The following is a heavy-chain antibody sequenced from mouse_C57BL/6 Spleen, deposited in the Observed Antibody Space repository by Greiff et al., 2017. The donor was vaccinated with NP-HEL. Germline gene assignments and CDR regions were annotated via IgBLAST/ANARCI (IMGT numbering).Heavy chain of an antibody. CDR1: GYAFTNYL. CDR2: INPGSGGT. J-gene: IGHJ2*01. CDR3: ARGDYDDPFDY. Sequence: QVQLKESGAELVRPGTSVKVSCKASGYAFTNYLIEWVKQRPGQGLEWIGVINPGSGGTNYNEKFKGKATLTADKSSSTAYMQLSSLTSEDSAVYFCARGDYDDPFDYWGQGTTLTVSS. V-gene: IGHV1-54*01. D-gene: IGHD2-4*01.